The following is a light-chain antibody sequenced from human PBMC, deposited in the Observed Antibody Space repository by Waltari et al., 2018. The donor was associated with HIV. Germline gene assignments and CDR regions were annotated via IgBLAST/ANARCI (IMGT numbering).Light chain of an antibody. CDR1: SGSVSTRYY. CDR2: STN. Sequence: QTVVTQEPSFSVSPGGTATLTCGLSSGSVSTRYYPSWYQQTPGQAPRTLIYSTNTRSSGVPDRFSGSILGNKAALTITGAQADDESDYYCVLYMGRGISLFGGGTKLTVL. CDR3: VLYMGRGISL. J-gene: IGLJ2*01. V-gene: IGLV8-61*01.